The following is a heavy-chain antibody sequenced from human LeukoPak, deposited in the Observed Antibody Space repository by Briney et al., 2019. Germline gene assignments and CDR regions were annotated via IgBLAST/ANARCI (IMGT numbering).Heavy chain of an antibody. Sequence: ASVKVSCKAFGYTFTTYDINWVRQATGQGLEWMGWVNPSSGVTRYAQKFQGRVTMTRNTSISTAYMELSSLRSEDTAVYYCAKNYDFLTGYASWGQGTLVTVSS. V-gene: IGHV1-8*01. J-gene: IGHJ4*02. D-gene: IGHD3-9*01. CDR1: GYTFTTYD. CDR3: AKNYDFLTGYAS. CDR2: VNPSSGVT.